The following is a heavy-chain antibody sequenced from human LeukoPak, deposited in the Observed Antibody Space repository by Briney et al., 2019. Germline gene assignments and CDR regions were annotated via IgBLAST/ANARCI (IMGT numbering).Heavy chain of an antibody. CDR3: ARGRDRSKAGDL. J-gene: IGHJ5*02. Sequence: SETLSLTCAVHGGSCDDYYCSWIRQPPGKGLEWIGEIHPHGIFYYNSSLVSRVTRSIDTSKTQFSLRLTSVTAADTAFYYCARGRDRSKAGDLWGQGSLVTVSS. D-gene: IGHD5-24*01. CDR2: IHPHGIF. V-gene: IGHV4-34*01. CDR1: GGSCDDYY.